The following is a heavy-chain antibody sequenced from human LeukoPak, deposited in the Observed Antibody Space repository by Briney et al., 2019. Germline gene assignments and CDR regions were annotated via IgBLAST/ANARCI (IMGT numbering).Heavy chain of an antibody. CDR1: GGSISNYY. J-gene: IGHJ4*02. CDR2: ISHSGST. D-gene: IGHD2/OR15-2a*01. V-gene: IGHV4-59*08. Sequence: SETLSLTCTVSGGSISNYYWSWIRQPPGKGLEWIGYISHSGSTNYSPSLKSRVTISLDTSKNQFSLKLGSVTAADTAVYYCAGHHPRNTVDFWGQGTLVTVSS. CDR3: AGHHPRNTVDF.